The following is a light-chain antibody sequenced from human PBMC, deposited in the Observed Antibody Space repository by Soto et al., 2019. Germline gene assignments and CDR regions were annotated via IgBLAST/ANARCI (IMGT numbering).Light chain of an antibody. CDR2: DDN. V-gene: IGLV1-51*01. CDR3: GSWDSSLTYV. J-gene: IGLJ1*01. Sequence: QAVVTQPPSVSAAPGQKVTISCSGSSSNIGGNSVSWYQQLPGTAPKLLIYDDNKRPSGIPDRFSGSQSGTSATLGITGLQTGDEAVYYCGSWDSSLTYVFGTGTKLTVL. CDR1: SSNIGGNS.